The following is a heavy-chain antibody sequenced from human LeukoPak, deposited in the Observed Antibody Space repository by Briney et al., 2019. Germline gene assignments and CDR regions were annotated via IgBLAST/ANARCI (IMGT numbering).Heavy chain of an antibody. CDR3: ARYDSSGSDFDY. Sequence: SGPTLVNPTQTLTLTCTFSGFSLSTSGVGVGWIRQPPGKALERLALIYWDDDKRYSPSLKSRLTITKDTSENQVVLTMTNMDPVDTATYYCARYDSSGSDFDYWGQGTLVTVSS. CDR1: GFSLSTSGVG. V-gene: IGHV2-5*02. J-gene: IGHJ4*02. CDR2: IYWDDDK. D-gene: IGHD3-22*01.